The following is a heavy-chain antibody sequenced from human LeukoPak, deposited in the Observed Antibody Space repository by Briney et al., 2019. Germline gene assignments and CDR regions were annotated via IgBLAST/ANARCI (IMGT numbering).Heavy chain of an antibody. CDR1: GLTFDNYW. Sequence: WESLRLSCAASGLTFDNYWLSWVRQAPGRGLEWVAKMKRDGSTNYYVDPVKGVSTIAQDNASNSLQLQMNIPTADNPADYYSAERGITMIGGVWGEGTTVTISS. V-gene: IGHV3-7*01. CDR2: MKRDGSTN. D-gene: IGHD3-10*02. CDR3: AERGITMIGGV. J-gene: IGHJ6*04.